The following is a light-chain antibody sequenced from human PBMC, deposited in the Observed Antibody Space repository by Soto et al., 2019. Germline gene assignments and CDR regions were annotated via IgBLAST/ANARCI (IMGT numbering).Light chain of an antibody. CDR3: QVWDTTNPVI. V-gene: IGLV3-21*02. CDR2: DDG. J-gene: IGLJ2*01. Sequence: ELTQPPSVSVAPGQTARITCGGNNIEIKSVHWYQQKPGQAPVLVVYDDGDRTTGIPERFSGSKSGNTATLTTSRVEAGDEADYYCQVWDTTNPVIFGGGTQLTFL. CDR1: NIEIKS.